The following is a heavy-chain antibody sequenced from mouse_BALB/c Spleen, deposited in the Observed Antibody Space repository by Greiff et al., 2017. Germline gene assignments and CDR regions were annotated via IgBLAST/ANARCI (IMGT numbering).Heavy chain of an antibody. Sequence: EVQRVESGGGLVQPGGSRKLSCAASGFTFSRFGMHWVRQAPEKGLEWVAYISSGSSTIYYADTVKGRFTISRDNPKNTLFLQMTSLRSEDTAMYYCARSTMITTWFAYWGQGTLVTVSA. CDR3: ARSTMITTWFAY. D-gene: IGHD2-4*01. CDR2: ISSGSSTI. V-gene: IGHV5-17*02. CDR1: GFTFSRFG. J-gene: IGHJ3*01.